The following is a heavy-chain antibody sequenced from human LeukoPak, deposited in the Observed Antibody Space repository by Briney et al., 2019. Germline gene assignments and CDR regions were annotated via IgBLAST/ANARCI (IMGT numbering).Heavy chain of an antibody. CDR3: ARQLGYCAAGTCYFDS. CDR2: LSSGRSP. D-gene: IGHD2-8*02. J-gene: IGHJ4*01. Sequence: GGSLRLSCAASGFAISTYAMAWVRQAPGKGLEWISSLSSGRSPSYSLEGRLTMSSDNARNTLYLQMDNLRGEDTAMYYCARQLGYCAAGTCYFDSWGHGTQVTVSS. CDR1: GFAISTYA. V-gene: IGHV3-21*04.